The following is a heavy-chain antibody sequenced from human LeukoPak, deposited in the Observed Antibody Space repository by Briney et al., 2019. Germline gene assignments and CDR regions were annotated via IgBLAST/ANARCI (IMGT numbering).Heavy chain of an antibody. CDR3: GRAADS. Sequence: KASETLSLTCTVSGGLTGSGTYYWGWIRQPPGKGLEWIGSHYHNGDTYYNPSLKSRVTISVDTSKSQFSLRLTSVTAADTAVYFCGRAADSWGQGILVTVSS. D-gene: IGHD2-15*01. V-gene: IGHV4-39*01. CDR2: HYHNGDT. CDR1: GGLTGSGTYY. J-gene: IGHJ4*02.